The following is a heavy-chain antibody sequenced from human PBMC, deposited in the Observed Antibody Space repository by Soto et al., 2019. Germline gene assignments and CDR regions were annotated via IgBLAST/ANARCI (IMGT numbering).Heavy chain of an antibody. CDR2: ISDDGSTA. D-gene: IGHD1-1*01. J-gene: IGHJ4*02. CDR3: ARGPRVSSTGTGAH. V-gene: IGHV3-74*01. Sequence: GGSLRLSCASSVFTFSAYWMHWVRQVPGEGLTWVSRISDDGSTATYADSVKGRFVISRDNAKNSLYLEMNTLRADDSGLYYCARGPRVSSTGTGAHWGRGTLVTVSS. CDR1: VFTFSAYW.